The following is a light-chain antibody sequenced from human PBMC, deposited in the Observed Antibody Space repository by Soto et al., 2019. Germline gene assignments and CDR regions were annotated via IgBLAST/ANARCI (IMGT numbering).Light chain of an antibody. CDR1: LRIRND. Sequence: DIQMTQSPSSLSASVGDRVTITCRARLRIRNDLGWYQHKPGQAPKRLIYAASSLQSGVPSRFSGSGSGTEFTLAISSLQPEDVATDFCLQHDSYPWTFGKGTKVEFK. CDR3: LQHDSYPWT. V-gene: IGKV1-17*01. J-gene: IGKJ1*01. CDR2: AAS.